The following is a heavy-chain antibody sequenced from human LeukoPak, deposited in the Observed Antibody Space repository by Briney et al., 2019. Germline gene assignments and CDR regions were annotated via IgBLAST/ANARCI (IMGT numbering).Heavy chain of an antibody. Sequence: LSLTCAVYGGSFSGYYWSWIRQPPGKGLEWVSYISSSGSTIYYADSVKGRFTISRDNAKNSLYLQMNSLRAEDTAVYYCAREGSYYAFDYWGQGTLVTVSS. V-gene: IGHV3-11*04. CDR3: AREGSYYAFDY. D-gene: IGHD1-26*01. J-gene: IGHJ4*02. CDR2: ISSSGSTI. CDR1: GGSFSGYY.